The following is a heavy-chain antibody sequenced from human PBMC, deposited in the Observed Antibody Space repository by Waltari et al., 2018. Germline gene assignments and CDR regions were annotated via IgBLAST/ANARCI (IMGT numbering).Heavy chain of an antibody. CDR1: GGTFSSYA. CDR3: ARAPYSSGWSNGVGAFDI. V-gene: IGHV1-69*05. D-gene: IGHD6-19*01. Sequence: QVQLVQSGAEVKKPGSSVKVSCKASGGTFSSYAISWVRQAPGPGLEWMGGIIPIFGTANYAQKFQGRVTITTDESTSTAYMELSSLRSEDTAVYYCARAPYSSGWSNGVGAFDIWGQGTMVTVSS. CDR2: IIPIFGTA. J-gene: IGHJ3*02.